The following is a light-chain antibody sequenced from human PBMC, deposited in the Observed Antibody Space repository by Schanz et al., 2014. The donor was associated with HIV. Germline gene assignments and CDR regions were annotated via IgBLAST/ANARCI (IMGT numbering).Light chain of an antibody. J-gene: IGKJ1*01. CDR1: QTVTNNF. CDR2: AAS. CDR3: QQYSSQPCT. Sequence: EIVLTQSPDTLSLSPGERATLSCRASQTVTNNFFAWYQQKPGQSPRLLIYAASTMAPGIPARFSGSGSGTDFSLTISSLQPEDYAVYYCQQYSSQPCTFGQGTKVEV. V-gene: IGKV3-20*01.